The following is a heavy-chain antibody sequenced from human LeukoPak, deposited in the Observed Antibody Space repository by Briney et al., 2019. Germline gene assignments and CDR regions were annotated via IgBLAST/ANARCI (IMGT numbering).Heavy chain of an antibody. CDR3: ASGYSSSWYAFDI. V-gene: IGHV1-18*04. Sequence: ASVKVSCKASGYIFTSYFMHWVRQAPGQGLEWVGWITTYNGHTNYAQKLQGRVTMTTDTSTSTAYMELRSLRSDDTAVYYCASGYSSSWYAFDIWGQGTMVTVSS. CDR1: GYIFTSYF. D-gene: IGHD6-13*01. J-gene: IGHJ3*02. CDR2: ITTYNGHT.